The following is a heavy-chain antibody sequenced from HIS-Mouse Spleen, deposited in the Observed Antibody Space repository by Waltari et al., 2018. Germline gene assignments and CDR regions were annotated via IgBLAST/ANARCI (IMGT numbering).Heavy chain of an antibody. CDR2: ISYDESNK. D-gene: IGHD1-26*01. CDR3: AKDTSGSYSDY. CDR1: GFTFSSYG. Sequence: QVQLVQSGGGVVQPGRSLRLSCAASGFTFSSYGMHWVRQAPGKGLEWVAVISYDESNKYYADSVKGRFTISRDNSKNTLYLQMNSLRAEDTAVYYCAKDTSGSYSDYWGQGTLVTVSS. V-gene: IGHV3-30*18. J-gene: IGHJ4*02.